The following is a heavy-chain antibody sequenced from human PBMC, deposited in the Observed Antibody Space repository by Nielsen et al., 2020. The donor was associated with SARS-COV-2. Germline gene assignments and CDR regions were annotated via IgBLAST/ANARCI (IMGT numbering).Heavy chain of an antibody. J-gene: IGHJ3*02. CDR1: GFRFDDYA. Sequence: GGSLRLSCEASGFRFDDYAMNWVRQGPGKGLEWVSGISWSSGRLGYADSVKGRFTISRDNGKNTLYLQMNSLRPDDTALYFCAKDSGRSSAWGAILDALDIWGPGTMVTVSS. V-gene: IGHV3-9*01. D-gene: IGHD6-19*01. CDR3: AKDSGRSSAWGAILDALDI. CDR2: ISWSSGRL.